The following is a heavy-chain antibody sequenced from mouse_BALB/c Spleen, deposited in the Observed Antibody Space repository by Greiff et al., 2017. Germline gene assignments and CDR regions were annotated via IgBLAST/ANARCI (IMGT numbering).Heavy chain of an antibody. Sequence: EVQLVESGGGLVQPGGSLKLSCAASGFTFSSYGMSWVRQTPDKRLELVATINSNGGSTYYPDSVKGRFTISRDNAKNTLYLQMSSLKSEDTAMYYCARVYGSREYYFDYWGQGTTLTVSS. J-gene: IGHJ2*01. CDR2: INSNGGST. CDR1: GFTFSSYG. CDR3: ARVYGSREYYFDY. D-gene: IGHD1-1*01. V-gene: IGHV5-6-3*01.